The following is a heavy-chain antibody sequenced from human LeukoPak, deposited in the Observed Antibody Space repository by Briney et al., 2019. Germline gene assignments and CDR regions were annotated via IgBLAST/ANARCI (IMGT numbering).Heavy chain of an antibody. V-gene: IGHV3-11*01. D-gene: IGHD3-10*01. CDR3: AKRMVRGNTFDY. CDR1: GFTFSDYY. Sequence: GGSLRLPCAASGFTFSDYYMSWIRQAPGKGLEWVSYISSSGSTIYYADSVKGRFTISRDNAKNSLYLQMNSLRAEDTAVYYCAKRMVRGNTFDYWGQGTLVTVSS. J-gene: IGHJ4*02. CDR2: ISSSGSTI.